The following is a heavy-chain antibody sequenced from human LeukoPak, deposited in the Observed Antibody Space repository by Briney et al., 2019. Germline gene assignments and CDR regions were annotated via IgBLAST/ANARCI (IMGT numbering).Heavy chain of an antibody. CDR3: ARQDWSYAYFPS. D-gene: IGHD3-16*01. CDR1: GYTFTSYD. J-gene: IGHJ4*02. Sequence: ASVKVSCKASGYTFTSYDINWVRQATGQGLEWMGGIIAIFGTANYAQKFQGRVTMTADKSTRTAYMELRSRRSEATPVYYSARQDWSYAYFPSWGQGTLVTLSS. V-gene: IGHV1-69*06. CDR2: IIAIFGTA.